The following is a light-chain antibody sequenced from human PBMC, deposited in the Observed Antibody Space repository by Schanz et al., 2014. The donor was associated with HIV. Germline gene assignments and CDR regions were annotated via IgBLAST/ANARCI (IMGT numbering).Light chain of an antibody. CDR1: SSNIGAGYD. J-gene: IGLJ3*02. CDR2: ANT. CDR3: QSYDSSLTTWV. V-gene: IGLV1-40*01. Sequence: QSVLTQPPSVSGAPGQKVTISCTGSSSNIGAGYDVHWYQQLPGTAPKLLIYANTNRPSGVPDRFSGSKSGTSASLAITGLQSGDEADYYCQSYDSSLTTWVFGGGTKLTVL.